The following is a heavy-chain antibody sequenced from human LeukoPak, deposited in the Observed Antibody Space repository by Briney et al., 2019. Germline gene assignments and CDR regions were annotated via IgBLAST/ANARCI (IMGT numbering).Heavy chain of an antibody. D-gene: IGHD6-13*01. J-gene: IGHJ4*02. CDR3: AKNIAAPTTPFDY. Sequence: GGSLRLSCAASGFTFSTYAMNWVRHAPGKGVEWLSGISGSGGTTYYADSVKGRFTISRDNSKNTLYLQMNYLRAEDTALYYCAKNIAAPTTPFDYWGQGTLVTVSS. CDR2: ISGSGGTT. V-gene: IGHV3-23*01. CDR1: GFTFSTYA.